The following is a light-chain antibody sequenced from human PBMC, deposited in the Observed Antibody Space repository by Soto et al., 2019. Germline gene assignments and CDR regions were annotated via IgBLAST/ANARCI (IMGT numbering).Light chain of an antibody. CDR1: QSVSSNL. Sequence: EIVLTQSPGTLSLSPGERATLSCRASQSVSSNLLAWHQQKPGQAPRLLMFDASKRAAGTPDRFSGSGSGTDFTLTISRLEPEDFAVYYCQQYVTSPLTFGPGTKLDLK. CDR3: QQYVTSPLT. J-gene: IGKJ3*01. V-gene: IGKV3-20*01. CDR2: DAS.